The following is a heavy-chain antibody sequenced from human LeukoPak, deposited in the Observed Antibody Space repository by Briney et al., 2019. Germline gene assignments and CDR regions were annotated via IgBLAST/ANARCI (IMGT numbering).Heavy chain of an antibody. D-gene: IGHD5-12*01. V-gene: IGHV4-34*01. CDR2: INHSGST. CDR3: ARGRWLRFLGSDNWSDS. Sequence: SETLSLTCAVYGGSFSGYYWSWIRQPPGKGLEWIGEINHSGSTNYNPSLKSRVTISVDTSKNQIPLNLSSVTAADTAVSYCARGRWLRFLGSDNWSDSWGQGTLVTVSS. J-gene: IGHJ5*01. CDR1: GGSFSGYY.